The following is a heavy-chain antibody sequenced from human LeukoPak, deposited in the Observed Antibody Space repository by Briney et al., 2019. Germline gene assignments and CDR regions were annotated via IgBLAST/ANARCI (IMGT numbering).Heavy chain of an antibody. D-gene: IGHD3-3*02. J-gene: IGHJ3*02. V-gene: IGHV3-23*01. Sequence: GGSLRLSCAASGFTFSSYGMSWVRQAPGKGLEWVSLISGSGSSTYYADSVKGRFTISRDNSKNTLYLQMNSLRAEDTAVYYCARVAIDISTDIWGQGTMVTVSS. CDR2: ISGSGSST. CDR3: ARVAIDISTDI. CDR1: GFTFSSYG.